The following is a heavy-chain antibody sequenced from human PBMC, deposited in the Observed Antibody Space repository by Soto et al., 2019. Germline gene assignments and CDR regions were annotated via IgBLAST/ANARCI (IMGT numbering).Heavy chain of an antibody. D-gene: IGHD1-26*01. CDR3: ARMGATTGKTSSDY. J-gene: IGHJ4*02. Sequence: QVQLVQSGAEVKKPGASVKVSCKASGYTFDDYGLSWVRQAPGQGLEWMGWISAYNGNTKYAQKLQARVTMTTDTSTSTAYMELRSLRSDATAVYYCARMGATTGKTSSDYWGQGTLVTVSS. CDR1: GYTFDDYG. V-gene: IGHV1-18*01. CDR2: ISAYNGNT.